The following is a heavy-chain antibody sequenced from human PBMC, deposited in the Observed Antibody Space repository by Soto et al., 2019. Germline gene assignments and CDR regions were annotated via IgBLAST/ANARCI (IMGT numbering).Heavy chain of an antibody. D-gene: IGHD6-13*01. CDR2: ISFDGNNI. CDR1: GINFSFYP. J-gene: IGHJ5*01. Sequence: GGSLRRCCASSGINFSFYPLHWVRQTPGKGLEWVAVISFDGNNIYYADSVRGRFTISRYSSSSMLYLQINNRKPEDSAIYYCARVGCSSIWCVHQFHN. V-gene: IGHV3-30-3*01. CDR3: ARVGCSSIWCVHQFHN.